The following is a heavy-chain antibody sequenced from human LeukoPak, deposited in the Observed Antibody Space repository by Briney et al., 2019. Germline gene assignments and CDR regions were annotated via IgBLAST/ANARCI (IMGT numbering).Heavy chain of an antibody. Sequence: SETLSLTCTVSGGSISSSSYYWGWIRQPPGKGLEWIGSIYYSGSTYYNPSLKSRVTISVDTSKNQFSLKLSSVTAADTAVYYCARQREELLAVNDAFDIWGQGTMVTVSS. CDR3: ARQREELLAVNDAFDI. CDR2: IYYSGST. D-gene: IGHD1-26*01. V-gene: IGHV4-39*01. CDR1: GGSISSSSYY. J-gene: IGHJ3*02.